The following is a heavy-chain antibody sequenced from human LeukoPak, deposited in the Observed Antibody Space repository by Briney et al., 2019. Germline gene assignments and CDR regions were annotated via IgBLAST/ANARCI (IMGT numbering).Heavy chain of an antibody. J-gene: IGHJ3*02. CDR3: AREGVAGDAFDI. CDR1: GGSISSYY. Sequence: PSETLSLTCTVSGGSISSYYWSWIRQPPGKGLEWIGYIYYSGSTNYNPSLKSRVTISVDTSKNQFSLKLSSVTAADTAVYYCAREGVAGDAFDIWGQGTMATVSS. D-gene: IGHD6-19*01. CDR2: IYYSGST. V-gene: IGHV4-59*01.